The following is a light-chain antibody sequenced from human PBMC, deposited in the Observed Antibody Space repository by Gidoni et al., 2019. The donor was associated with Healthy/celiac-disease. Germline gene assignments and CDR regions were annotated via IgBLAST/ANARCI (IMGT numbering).Light chain of an antibody. V-gene: IGKV3-11*01. Sequence: EIVLTHSPATLSFSPGERATLSCRARQSVSSYLAWYQQQPGQAPRLRIYDASNRATGIPARFSGSGSGTDFTLTISSLEPEDFAVYYCQQRSNWPPGYTFGPGTKVEIK. CDR2: DAS. CDR3: QQRSNWPPGYT. J-gene: IGKJ3*01. CDR1: QSVSSY.